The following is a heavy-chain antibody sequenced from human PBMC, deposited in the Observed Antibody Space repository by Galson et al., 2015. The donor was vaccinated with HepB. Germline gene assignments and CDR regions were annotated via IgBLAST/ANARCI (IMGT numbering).Heavy chain of an antibody. CDR2: INHSGST. D-gene: IGHD3-3*01. J-gene: IGHJ6*02. V-gene: IGHV4-34*01. CDR3: ASTRLYDFWSGYPHYYYYGMDA. Sequence: SETLSLTCAVYGGSFSGYYWSWIRQPPGKGLEWIGEINHSGSTNYNPSLKSRVTISVDTSKNQFSLKLSSVTAADTAVYYCASTRLYDFWSGYPHYYYYGMDAWGQGTTVTVSS. CDR1: GGSFSGYY.